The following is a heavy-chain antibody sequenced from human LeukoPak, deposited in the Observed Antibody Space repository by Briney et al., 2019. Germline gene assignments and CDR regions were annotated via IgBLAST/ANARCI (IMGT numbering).Heavy chain of an antibody. D-gene: IGHD7-27*01. V-gene: IGHV3-21*01. CDR1: GFTFRSYS. Sequence: GGSLRLSCAASGFTFRSYSMNWVRQAPGKGLEWVSSISSSSSYIYYADSVKGRFTISRDNAKNSLYLQMNSLRAEDTAVYYCARGSLGRNYYYYGMDVWGQGTTVTVSS. CDR3: ARGSLGRNYYYYGMDV. J-gene: IGHJ6*02. CDR2: ISSSSSYI.